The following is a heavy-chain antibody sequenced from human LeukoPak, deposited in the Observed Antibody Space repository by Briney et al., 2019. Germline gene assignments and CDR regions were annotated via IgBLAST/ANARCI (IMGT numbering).Heavy chain of an antibody. CDR3: ARDVKTVTSPRFDY. Sequence: SETLSLTCTVSGGSISNYYWSWIRQPPGKGLEWIGYIYYSGGTNYNPSLKSRAIISVDTSKNQFSLRLSSVTAADTAVYYCARDVKTVTSPRFDYWGQGTLVTVSS. CDR1: GGSISNYY. J-gene: IGHJ4*02. D-gene: IGHD4-17*01. CDR2: IYYSGGT. V-gene: IGHV4-59*01.